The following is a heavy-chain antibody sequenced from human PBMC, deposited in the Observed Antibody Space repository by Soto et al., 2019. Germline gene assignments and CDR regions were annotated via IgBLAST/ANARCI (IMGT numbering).Heavy chain of an antibody. CDR1: GFTFSDYY. Sequence: QVQLVESGGALVTPGGSLRLSCASSGFTFSDYYMNWIRQAPGQGLEWLSYISPGSRYPAYADSVKGRFTISRDNERRSLPLQMIRLADDDTAIYYWIRGGGGALFDPWGQGSMVTVSS. CDR3: IRGGGGALFDP. D-gene: IGHD2-15*01. V-gene: IGHV3-11*06. J-gene: IGHJ5*02. CDR2: ISPGSRYP.